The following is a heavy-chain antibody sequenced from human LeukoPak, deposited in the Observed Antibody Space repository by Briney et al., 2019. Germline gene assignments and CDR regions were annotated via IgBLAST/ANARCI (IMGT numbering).Heavy chain of an antibody. CDR3: ARAYKHRSLAGKKEFFQH. J-gene: IGHJ1*01. D-gene: IGHD6-19*01. Sequence: PGGSLRLSCKASGFTFSSYWMSWVRQAPGKGLEWVANIKTDGSEKYYVDSVKGRFTISRDNANKFLYLQMNSRRAEDTALYYCARAYKHRSLAGKKEFFQHWGQGTLVTVSS. CDR1: GFTFSSYW. CDR2: IKTDGSEK. V-gene: IGHV3-7*03.